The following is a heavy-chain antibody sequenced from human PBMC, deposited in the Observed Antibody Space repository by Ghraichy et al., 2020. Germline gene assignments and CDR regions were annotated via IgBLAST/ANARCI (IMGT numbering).Heavy chain of an antibody. CDR1: GFTFSSYA. J-gene: IGHJ4*01. Sequence: LSLTCAASGFTFSSYAMSWVRQAPGKGLEWVSAISGSGGSTYYADSVKGRFTISRDNSKNTLYLQMNSLRAEDTAVYYCAKVPPARRWDIVVPAALTYYFDYWGHGTLVTVSS. D-gene: IGHD2-2*01. CDR2: ISGSGGST. V-gene: IGHV3-23*01. CDR3: AKVPPARRWDIVVPAALTYYFDY.